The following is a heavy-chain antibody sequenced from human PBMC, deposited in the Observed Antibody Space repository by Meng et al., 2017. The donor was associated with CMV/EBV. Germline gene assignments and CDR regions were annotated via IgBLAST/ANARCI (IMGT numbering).Heavy chain of an antibody. CDR1: GFTFSSYW. J-gene: IGHJ4*02. CDR2: IKQDGSEK. CDR3: ARDLGGGATTGNY. V-gene: IGHV3-7*01. Sequence: GGSLRLSCAASGFTFSSYWMSWVHQAPGKGLEWVANIKQDGSEKYYVDSVKGRFTISRDNAKNSLYLQMNSLRAEDTAVYYCARDLGGGATTGNYWGQGTLVTVSS. D-gene: IGHD1-26*01.